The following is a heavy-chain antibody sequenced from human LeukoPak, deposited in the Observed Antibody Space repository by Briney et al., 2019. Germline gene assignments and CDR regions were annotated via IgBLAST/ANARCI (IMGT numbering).Heavy chain of an antibody. CDR3: ARGFRTSGYPYYYYYYGMDV. J-gene: IGHJ6*02. Sequence: SETLSLTCAVYGGSFSGYYWRWIRQPPGKGLEWIGEINHSGSTNYNPSLKSRVTISVDTSKNQFSLKLSSVTAADTAVYYCARGFRTSGYPYYYYYYGMDVWGQGTTVTVS. D-gene: IGHD3-3*01. CDR2: INHSGST. CDR1: GGSFSGYY. V-gene: IGHV4-34*01.